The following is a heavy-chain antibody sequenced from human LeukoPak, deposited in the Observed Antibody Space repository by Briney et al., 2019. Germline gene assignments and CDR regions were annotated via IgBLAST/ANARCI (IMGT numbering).Heavy chain of an antibody. V-gene: IGHV3-38-3*01. J-gene: IGHJ4*02. D-gene: IGHD3-22*01. CDR3: ARASRYDSSGYYPYYFDY. CDR2: ISGGST. CDR1: GFTVSSNE. Sequence: GGSLRLSCAASGFTVSSNEMSWVRQAPGKGLEWVSSISGGSTYYADSRKGGFTISRDTAKNSLYLQMNTLRAEDTAVYYCARASRYDSSGYYPYYFDYWGQGTLVTVSS.